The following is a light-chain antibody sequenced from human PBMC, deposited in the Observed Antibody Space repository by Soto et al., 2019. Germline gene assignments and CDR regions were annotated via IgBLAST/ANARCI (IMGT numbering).Light chain of an antibody. CDR3: SSYTSSRGV. V-gene: IGLV2-14*01. CDR2: EVS. J-gene: IGLJ1*01. CDR1: SSDVGDYNY. Sequence: LTQPASVSGSPGQSITISCTGASSDVGDYNYVSWYQQHPGKAPKLMIYEVSNRPSGVSSRFSGSKSGNTASPTISGLQAEDEADYYCSSYTSSRGVFGTGTKVTVL.